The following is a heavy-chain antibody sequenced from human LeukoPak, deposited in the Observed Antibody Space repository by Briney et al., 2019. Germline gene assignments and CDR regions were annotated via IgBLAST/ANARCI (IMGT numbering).Heavy chain of an antibody. J-gene: IGHJ3*02. D-gene: IGHD3-3*01. V-gene: IGHV4-39*07. CDR1: GGSISSSSYY. CDR2: IYTSGNI. CDR3: ARVTSGYYTADAFDI. Sequence: SETLSLTCTVSGGSISSSSYYWGWIRQPPGKGLEWIGRIYTSGNINYNPSLERRVTISLDTSKNQFSLRLSSVTAADTAVYYCARVTSGYYTADAFDIWGQGTMVTVSS.